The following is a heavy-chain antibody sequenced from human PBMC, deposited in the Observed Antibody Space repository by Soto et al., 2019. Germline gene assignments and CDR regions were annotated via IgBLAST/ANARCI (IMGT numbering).Heavy chain of an antibody. CDR1: GFTFSSYA. J-gene: IGHJ6*02. D-gene: IGHD5-12*01. Sequence: GGSLRLSCAASGFTFSSYAMSWVRQAPGKGLEWVSAISGSGGSTYYADSVKGRFTISRDNSKNTLYLQMNSLRAEDTAVYYCAREGGYSGYDNYYYYGMYVWGQGTTVTVS. CDR3: AREGGYSGYDNYYYYGMYV. V-gene: IGHV3-23*01. CDR2: ISGSGGST.